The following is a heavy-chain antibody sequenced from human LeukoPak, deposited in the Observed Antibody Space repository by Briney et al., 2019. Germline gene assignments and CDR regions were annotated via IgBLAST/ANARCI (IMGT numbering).Heavy chain of an antibody. CDR1: GFTFSDYY. CDR3: AKRVVRITIFGPSSQPTSGG. CDR2: ISSSGSTI. V-gene: IGHV3-11*04. Sequence: KPGGSLRLSCAASGFTFSDYYMSWIRQAPGKGLEWVSYISSSGSTIYYADSVKGRFTISRDNAKNSLYLQMNSLRAEDTAVYYCAKRVVRITIFGPSSQPTSGGWGQGTLVTVSS. J-gene: IGHJ4*02. D-gene: IGHD3-3*01.